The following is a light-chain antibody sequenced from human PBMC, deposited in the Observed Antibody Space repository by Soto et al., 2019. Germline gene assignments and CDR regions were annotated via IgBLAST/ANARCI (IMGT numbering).Light chain of an antibody. J-gene: IGKJ1*01. CDR2: DAS. V-gene: IGKV3-11*01. CDR1: QSVSSY. CDR3: KQRSNWPPTWT. Sequence: EIVLTQSPATLSLSPGERATLSCRASQSVSSYLAWYQHKPGQAPRLLIYDASNRATGIPARFSGSGSGTDFTLTISSLEPEDFAVYYCKQRSNWPPTWTFGQGTKVEIK.